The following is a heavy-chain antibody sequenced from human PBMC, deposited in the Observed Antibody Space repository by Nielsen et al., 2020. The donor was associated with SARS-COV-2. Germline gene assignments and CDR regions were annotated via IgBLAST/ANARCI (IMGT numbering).Heavy chain of an antibody. Sequence: SETLSLTCTVSGGSLSSYYWSWIRQPPGKGLEWIGYIYYSGSTNYSPPLKSRLTISVDTSRNQFSLNLRSVTAADTAVYYCARLPLRSYYPLHYFSFWGQGTLVTVSS. CDR1: GGSLSSYY. CDR3: ARLPLRSYYPLHYFSF. J-gene: IGHJ4*02. D-gene: IGHD1-26*01. CDR2: IYYSGST. V-gene: IGHV4-59*08.